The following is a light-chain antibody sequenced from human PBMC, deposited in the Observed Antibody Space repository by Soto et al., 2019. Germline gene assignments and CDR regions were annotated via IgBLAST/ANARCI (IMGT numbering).Light chain of an antibody. Sequence: DIQMTQSPPSLSASVGDRVTSACRASQTISDYLHWYQQKPGKAPTLLIYGSSSLQTGVPPRFSGSGSGTEFTLTISSLQPEDFGTYYCQQTYDSLVSFGGGTKVDI. CDR3: QQTYDSLVS. CDR2: GSS. CDR1: QTISDY. V-gene: IGKV1-39*01. J-gene: IGKJ4*01.